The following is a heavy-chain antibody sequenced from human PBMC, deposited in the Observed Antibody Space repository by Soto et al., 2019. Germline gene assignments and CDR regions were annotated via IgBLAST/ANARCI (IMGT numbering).Heavy chain of an antibody. Sequence: GGSLRLSCAASGFTVSSNYMSWVRQAPGKGLEWVSVIYSGGSTYYADSVKGRFTISRDNSKNTLYLQMNSLRAEDTAVYYCARSSGWYGVYYFDYWGQGTLVTVSS. CDR3: ARSSGWYGVYYFDY. CDR2: IYSGGST. CDR1: GFTVSSNY. J-gene: IGHJ4*02. V-gene: IGHV3-66*01. D-gene: IGHD6-19*01.